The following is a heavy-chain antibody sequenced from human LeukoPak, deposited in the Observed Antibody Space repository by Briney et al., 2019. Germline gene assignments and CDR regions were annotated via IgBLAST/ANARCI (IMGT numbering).Heavy chain of an antibody. CDR2: IYPGDSDT. CDR3: ARPVGAITAAAGPADAFDI. CDR1: GYSFTSYW. D-gene: IGHD6-13*01. Sequence: GESLKISCKGSGYSFTSYWIGWVRQMPGKGLEWMGIIYPGDSDTRYSPSFQGQVTISADKSISTAYLQWSSLKASDTAMYYCARPVGAITAAAGPADAFDIWGQGTMVTVSS. V-gene: IGHV5-51*01. J-gene: IGHJ3*02.